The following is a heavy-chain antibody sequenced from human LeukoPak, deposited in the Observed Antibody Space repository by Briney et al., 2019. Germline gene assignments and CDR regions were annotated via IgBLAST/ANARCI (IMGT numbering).Heavy chain of an antibody. Sequence: GGSLRLSCAASGFTFSSYAMHWARQAPGKGLEWVAVISYDGSNKYSADSVKGRFTISRDNSKNTLYLQMNSLRAEDTAVYYCASLSTSSGQQFDYWGQGTLVTVSS. CDR1: GFTFSSYA. D-gene: IGHD2-2*01. J-gene: IGHJ4*02. V-gene: IGHV3-30*04. CDR3: ASLSTSSGQQFDY. CDR2: ISYDGSNK.